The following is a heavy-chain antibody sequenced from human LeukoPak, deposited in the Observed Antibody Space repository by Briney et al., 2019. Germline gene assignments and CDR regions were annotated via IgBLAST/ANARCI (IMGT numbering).Heavy chain of an antibody. Sequence: ASVKVSFKASGYTFTRNAMHWVRQAPGQRLEWMGWINIGNGKTKYSQKFQGRVTITRDTSASTAYMEVSSLRSEDTAVYYCARDSPLSPYDYWGQGTLVTVSS. CDR1: GYTFTRNA. CDR3: ARDSPLSPYDY. V-gene: IGHV1-3*04. CDR2: INIGNGKT. J-gene: IGHJ4*02. D-gene: IGHD3-16*02.